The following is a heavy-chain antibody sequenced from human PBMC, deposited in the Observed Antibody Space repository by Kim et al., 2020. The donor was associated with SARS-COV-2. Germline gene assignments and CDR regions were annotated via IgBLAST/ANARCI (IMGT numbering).Heavy chain of an antibody. CDR2: ISYDGNNK. CDR3: ASALGMVRAHDS. CDR1: GFIFSSYA. V-gene: IGHV3-30-3*01. J-gene: IGHJ4*02. D-gene: IGHD3-10*01. Sequence: GGSLRLSCAASGFIFSSYAIHWVRQAPGKGLEWVAVISYDGNNKYYADSVKGRFTISRDNSKSTLYLQMNSLRAEDTAVYYCASALGMVRAHDSWGQGTLVTVSS.